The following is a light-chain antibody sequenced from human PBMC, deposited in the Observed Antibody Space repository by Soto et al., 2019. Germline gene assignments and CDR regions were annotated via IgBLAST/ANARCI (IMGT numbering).Light chain of an antibody. J-gene: IGKJ1*01. CDR2: GAS. V-gene: IGKV3-20*01. CDR3: QQYGDSPPT. Sequence: EIVLTQSPGILSLSPGERATLSFMSSQSVSNDFLAWYQQKPGQAPRLLIYGASTRATDVPDRFSGSGSGADFTLSISRLEPDDFAVYHCQQYGDSPPTFGQGTKVDIK. CDR1: QSVSNDF.